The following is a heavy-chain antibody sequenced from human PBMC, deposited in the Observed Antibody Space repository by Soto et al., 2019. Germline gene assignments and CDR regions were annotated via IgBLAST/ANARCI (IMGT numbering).Heavy chain of an antibody. CDR1: GFTFSSYG. D-gene: IGHD6-13*01. CDR2: ISYDGSNK. CDR3: AKGYSSSWGLDY. Sequence: QVQLVESGGGVVQPGRSLRLSCAASGFTFSSYGMHWVRQAPGKGLEWVAVISYDGSNKYYADSVKGRFTISRDNSKNTLYLQMNSLRAEDPAVYYCAKGYSSSWGLDYWGQGTLVTVSS. V-gene: IGHV3-30*18. J-gene: IGHJ4*02.